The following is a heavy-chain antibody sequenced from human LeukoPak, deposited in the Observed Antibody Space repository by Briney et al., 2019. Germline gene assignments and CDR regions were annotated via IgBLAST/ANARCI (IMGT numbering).Heavy chain of an antibody. CDR2: ISSSSSYI. Sequence: GGSLRLSCAASGFTFSSYSMNWVRQAPGKGLEWVSSISSSSSYIYYADSVKGRFTISRDNAKNSLYLQMNSLRAEDTAVYYCAGRVEPYRNRPLAEGCFYIWGQGTMVTVSS. J-gene: IGHJ3*02. CDR1: GFTFSSYS. V-gene: IGHV3-21*01. CDR3: AGRVEPYRNRPLAEGCFYI. D-gene: IGHD1-26*01.